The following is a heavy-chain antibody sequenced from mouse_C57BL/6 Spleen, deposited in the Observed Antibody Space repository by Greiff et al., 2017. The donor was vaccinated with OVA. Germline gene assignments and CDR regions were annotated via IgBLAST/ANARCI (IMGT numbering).Heavy chain of an antibody. V-gene: IGHV14-1*01. CDR2: IDPEDGDT. Sequence: VQLQQSGAELVRPGASVKLSCTASGFNIKDYYMHWVKQRPEQGLEWIGRIDPEDGDTEYAPKFQGKATMTADTSSNTAYLQLSSLTSEDTAVYYCTITTVVPLYAMDYWGQGTSVTVSS. D-gene: IGHD1-1*01. CDR1: GFNIKDYY. J-gene: IGHJ4*01. CDR3: TITTVVPLYAMDY.